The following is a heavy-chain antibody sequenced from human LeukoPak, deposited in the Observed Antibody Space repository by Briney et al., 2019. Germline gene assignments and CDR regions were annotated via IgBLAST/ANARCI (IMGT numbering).Heavy chain of an antibody. CDR3: AKLARFGGYYYYMDV. Sequence: GGSLRLSCAASGFTFSSYWMHWVRQAPGKGLEWVPAISGSGGSTYYADSVKGRFTISRDNSKNTLYLQMNSLRAEDTAVYYCAKLARFGGYYYYMDVWGKGTTVTISS. J-gene: IGHJ6*03. CDR1: GFTFSSYW. CDR2: ISGSGGST. D-gene: IGHD3-10*01. V-gene: IGHV3-23*01.